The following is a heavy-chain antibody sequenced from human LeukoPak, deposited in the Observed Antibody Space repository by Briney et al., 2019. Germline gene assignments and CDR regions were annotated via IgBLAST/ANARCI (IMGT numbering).Heavy chain of an antibody. CDR1: GFTFSDYY. CDR2: ISSGSTI. D-gene: IGHD3-3*01. Sequence: GGSLRLSCAASGFTFSDYYMSWIHQAPGKGLEWVSYISSGSTIYYADSVKGRFTISRDNAKNSLYLQMNSLRAEDTAVYYCARSYDFWSGYYHMDVWGQGTTVTVSS. J-gene: IGHJ6*02. V-gene: IGHV3-11*01. CDR3: ARSYDFWSGYYHMDV.